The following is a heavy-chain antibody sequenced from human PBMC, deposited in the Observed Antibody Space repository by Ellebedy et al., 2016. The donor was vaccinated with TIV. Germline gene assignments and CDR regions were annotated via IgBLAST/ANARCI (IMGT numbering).Heavy chain of an antibody. J-gene: IGHJ4*02. Sequence: GGSLRLXCAASGFTFSDYYMSWVRQAPGKGLEWVSVIYSGGSTYYADSVKGRFAISRDNSKNTLYLQMNSLRAEDTAVYYCARAVHYDSSGYYYWGQGTLVTVSS. D-gene: IGHD3-22*01. CDR3: ARAVHYDSSGYYY. CDR1: GFTFSDYY. V-gene: IGHV3-53*01. CDR2: IYSGGST.